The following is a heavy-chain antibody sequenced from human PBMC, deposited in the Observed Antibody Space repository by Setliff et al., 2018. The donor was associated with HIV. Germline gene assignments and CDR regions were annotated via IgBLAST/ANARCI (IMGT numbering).Heavy chain of an antibody. V-gene: IGHV1-18*01. J-gene: IGHJ5*02. CDR1: GYSFINYG. CDR3: ARLLNYYGNWFDP. CDR2: ISAYNGNT. D-gene: IGHD3-10*01. Sequence: ASVKVSCKASGYSFINYGISWVRQAPGQGLEWMGWISAYNGNTNYAPRLLGRVTMTTDTSTSTAYMELRSLSSVTAADTAVYYCARLLNYYGNWFDPWGQGTLVTSPQ.